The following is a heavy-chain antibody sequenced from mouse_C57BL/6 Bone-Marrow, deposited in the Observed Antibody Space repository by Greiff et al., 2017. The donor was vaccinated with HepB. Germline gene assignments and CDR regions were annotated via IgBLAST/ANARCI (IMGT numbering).Heavy chain of an antibody. J-gene: IGHJ3*01. CDR3: ASLYYEFAY. D-gene: IGHD2-4*01. V-gene: IGHV2-6*01. CDR1: GFSLTSYG. CDR2: IWGVGST. Sequence: VNVVESGPGLVAPSQSLSITCTVSGFSLTSYGVDWVRQSPGKGLEWLGVIWGVGSTNYNSALKSRLSISKDNSKSQVFLKMNSLQTDDTAMYYCASLYYEFAYWGQGTLVTVSA.